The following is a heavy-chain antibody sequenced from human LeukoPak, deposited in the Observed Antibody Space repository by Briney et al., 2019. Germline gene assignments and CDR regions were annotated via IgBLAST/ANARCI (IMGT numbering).Heavy chain of an antibody. CDR1: GGSMRSSRNY. J-gene: IGHJ4*02. V-gene: IGHV4-39*01. CDR2: IYHSGST. D-gene: IGHD1-26*01. Sequence: PSETLSLTCSVSGGSMRSSRNYWGWIRQPPGKGLEWIASIYHSGSTYHNPSLKSRVTISVDMSKIQFSLKLTSVTAADTAVYYCARNPTVGANRWFDYWGQGTLVTVSS. CDR3: ARNPTVGANRWFDY.